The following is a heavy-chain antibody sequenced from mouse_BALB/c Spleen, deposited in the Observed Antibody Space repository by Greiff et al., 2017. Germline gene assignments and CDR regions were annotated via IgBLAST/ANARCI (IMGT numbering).Heavy chain of an antibody. CDR2: INSNGGST. D-gene: IGHD2-1*01. Sequence: EVKLVESGGGLVQPGGSLKLSCAASGFTFSSYGMSWVRQTPDKRLELVATINSNGGSTYYPDSVKGRFTISRDNAKNTLYLQMSSLKSEDTAMYYCARDRDGNYPYYYAMDYWGQGTSVTVSS. V-gene: IGHV5-6-3*01. J-gene: IGHJ4*01. CDR1: GFTFSSYG. CDR3: ARDRDGNYPYYYAMDY.